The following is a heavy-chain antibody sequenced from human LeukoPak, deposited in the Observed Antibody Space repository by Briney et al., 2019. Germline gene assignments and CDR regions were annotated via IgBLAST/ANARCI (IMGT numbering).Heavy chain of an antibody. Sequence: ASVKVSCKASGYTFTGYYMHWVRQAPGQGLEWMGRINPNSGGTNYAQKFQGRVTMTRDTSISTAYMELSRLRSDDTAVYYCARARDYYGSGSYYNVVDYWGQGTLVTVSP. CDR1: GYTFTGYY. CDR3: ARARDYYGSGSYYNVVDY. J-gene: IGHJ4*02. CDR2: INPNSGGT. D-gene: IGHD3-10*01. V-gene: IGHV1-2*06.